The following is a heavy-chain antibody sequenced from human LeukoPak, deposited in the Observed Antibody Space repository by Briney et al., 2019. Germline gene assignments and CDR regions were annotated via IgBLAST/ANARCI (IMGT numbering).Heavy chain of an antibody. D-gene: IGHD3-10*01. Sequence: SETLSLTCTVSGGSISSGSYYWSWIRQPAGKGLEWIGRIYTSGGTNYNPSLKSRVTISVDTSKNQFSLKLSSVTAADTAVYYCASSGGYWGQGTLVTVSS. V-gene: IGHV4-61*02. CDR2: IYTSGGT. J-gene: IGHJ4*02. CDR3: ASSGGY. CDR1: GGSISSGSYY.